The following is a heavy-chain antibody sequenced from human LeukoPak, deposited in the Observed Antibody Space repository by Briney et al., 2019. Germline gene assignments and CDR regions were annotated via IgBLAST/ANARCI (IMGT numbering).Heavy chain of an antibody. J-gene: IGHJ6*03. Sequence: GGSLRLSCAASGFTFSSYWMNWVRQAPGKGLEWVANIKQDGTVKYYVDSVKGRFTISRDNAKNSLYLQMDSLRAEDTAVYYCASQEGYYYYYMDVWGKGTTVTVSS. CDR1: GFTFSSYW. CDR2: IKQDGTVK. CDR3: ASQEGYYYYYMDV. V-gene: IGHV3-7*01.